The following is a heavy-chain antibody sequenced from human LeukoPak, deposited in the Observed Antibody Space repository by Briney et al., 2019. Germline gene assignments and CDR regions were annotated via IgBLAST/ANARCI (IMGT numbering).Heavy chain of an antibody. CDR2: INPNSGGT. D-gene: IGHD6-13*01. CDR3: ATPGIAAAGSTWYYGMDV. CDR1: GFTFSSYA. Sequence: GGSLRLSCAASGFTFSSYAMHWVRQAPGQGLEWMGWINPNSGGTIYAQKFQGRVTMTEDTSTDTAYMELSSLRSEDTAVYYCATPGIAAAGSTWYYGMDVWGQGTTVTVSS. V-gene: IGHV1-8*01. J-gene: IGHJ6*02.